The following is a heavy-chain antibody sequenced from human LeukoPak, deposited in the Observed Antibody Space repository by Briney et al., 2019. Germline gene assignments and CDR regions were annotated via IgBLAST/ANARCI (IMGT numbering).Heavy chain of an antibody. Sequence: SQTLSLTCAIFGDGVSSNSAAWNWIRQSPSRGLKWLGRTYYKSKWYNDYAVSVKGRITINADTSKNQFSLQLNSVTPEDAAVYYCARSIVVVPPARPFDYWGQGTLVTVSS. J-gene: IGHJ4*02. V-gene: IGHV6-1*01. CDR3: ARSIVVVPPARPFDY. D-gene: IGHD2-2*01. CDR2: TYYKSKWYN. CDR1: GDGVSSNSAA.